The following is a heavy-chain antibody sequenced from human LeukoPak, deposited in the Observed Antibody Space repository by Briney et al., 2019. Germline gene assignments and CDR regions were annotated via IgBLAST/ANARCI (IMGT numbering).Heavy chain of an antibody. CDR1: GGSISSYY. CDR2: IHYTGST. CDR3: ARRGSFTMVRGVITT. D-gene: IGHD3-10*01. Sequence: SETLSLTCTVSGGSISSYYWSWIRQSPGKGLECIGYIHYTGSTNYNPSLKSRVTISVDTSKNQFSLKLSSVTAADTAVYYCARRGSFTMVRGVITTWGQGTLVTVSS. J-gene: IGHJ4*02. V-gene: IGHV4-59*01.